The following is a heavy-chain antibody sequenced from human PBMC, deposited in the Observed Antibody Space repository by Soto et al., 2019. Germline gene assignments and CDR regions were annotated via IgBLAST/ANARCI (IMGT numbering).Heavy chain of an antibody. J-gene: IGHJ6*02. Sequence: LRLSCAASGFTFSSYLMSWVRQSPWKGLEWVANIKQDGSEKYYVDSVKGRFTISRDNAKNSLYLQMNSLRAEDTAVYYCARDTPGVVGYYYGMDVWGQGTTVTVSS. CDR2: IKQDGSEK. V-gene: IGHV3-7*03. CDR1: GFTFSSYL. D-gene: IGHD3-16*01. CDR3: ARDTPGVVGYYYGMDV.